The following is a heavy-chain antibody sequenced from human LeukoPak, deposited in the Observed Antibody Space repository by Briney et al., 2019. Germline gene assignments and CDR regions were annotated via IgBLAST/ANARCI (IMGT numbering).Heavy chain of an antibody. Sequence: GGSLRLSCAASGFTFSSYAMNWVRQAPGKGLEWVSVISDSGSSTFYADSVKGRFTISRDNSKNTLYLQMDSLSVEDTAIYYCAKVELFRCLFGCPSDYWGQGTLVTVSS. V-gene: IGHV3-23*01. D-gene: IGHD6-19*01. CDR1: GFTFSSYA. CDR2: ISDSGSST. J-gene: IGHJ4*02. CDR3: AKVELFRCLFGCPSDY.